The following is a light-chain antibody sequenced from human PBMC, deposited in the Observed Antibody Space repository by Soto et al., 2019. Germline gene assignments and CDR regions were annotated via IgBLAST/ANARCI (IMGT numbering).Light chain of an antibody. V-gene: IGKV3-20*01. Sequence: EIVLTQSPGTLSLSPGETATLSCRASQTVNSNYLAWYQHKPGQAPRLLIYGTTSRATGVPDRFSGGGSGTAFTLTISGLEPEDFAVYYCQQYNNWPSGFGPGTKVDIK. CDR3: QQYNNWPSG. J-gene: IGKJ3*01. CDR1: QTVNSNY. CDR2: GTT.